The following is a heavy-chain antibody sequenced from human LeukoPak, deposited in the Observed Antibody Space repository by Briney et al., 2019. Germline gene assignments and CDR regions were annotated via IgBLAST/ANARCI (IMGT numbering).Heavy chain of an antibody. Sequence: PGGSLRLSCAASGFTFSNAWMSWVRQAPGKGLEWVGRIKSKTDGGTTDYAAPVKGRFTISRDDSKNTLYLQMNSLKTEDTAVYYCTTDPHYHGSGSYDVGDYWGQGTLVTVSS. CDR2: IKSKTDGGTT. D-gene: IGHD3-10*01. CDR3: TTDPHYHGSGSYDVGDY. V-gene: IGHV3-15*01. J-gene: IGHJ4*02. CDR1: GFTFSNAW.